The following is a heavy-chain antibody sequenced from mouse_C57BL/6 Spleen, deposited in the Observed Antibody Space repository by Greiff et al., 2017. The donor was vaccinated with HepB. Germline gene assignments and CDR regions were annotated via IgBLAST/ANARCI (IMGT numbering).Heavy chain of an antibody. V-gene: IGHV5-4*01. CDR2: ISDGGSYT. J-gene: IGHJ2*01. D-gene: IGHD1-1*01. CDR3: ARDGLTTVVAFDY. Sequence: EVMLVESGGGLVKPGGSLKLSCAASGFTFSSYAMSWVRQTPEKRLEWVATISDGGSYTYYPDNVKGRFTISRDNAKNNLYLQMSHLKSEDTAMYYCARDGLTTVVAFDYWGQGTTLTVSS. CDR1: GFTFSSYA.